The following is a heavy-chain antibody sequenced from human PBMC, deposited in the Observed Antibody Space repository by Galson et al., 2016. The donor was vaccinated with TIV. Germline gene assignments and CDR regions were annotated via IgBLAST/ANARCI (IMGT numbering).Heavy chain of an antibody. V-gene: IGHV3-66*02. CDR2: IYSAGDT. CDR1: GITVTSNY. D-gene: IGHD3-22*01. Sequence: SLRLSCAASGITVTSNYMSWVRQAPGGGLEWVSTIYSAGDTHYADSVKGRFTISRDKSKNTLYLLMNRLRAEDTGVYYCARDRYFDASGYYYYYYGMDVWGQGTTVTVSS. J-gene: IGHJ6*02. CDR3: ARDRYFDASGYYYYYYGMDV.